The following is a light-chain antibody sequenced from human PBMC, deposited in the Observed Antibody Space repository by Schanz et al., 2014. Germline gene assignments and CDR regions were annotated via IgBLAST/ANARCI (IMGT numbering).Light chain of an antibody. CDR2: EDS. V-gene: IGLV2-23*01. J-gene: IGLJ2*01. Sequence: QSALTQPASVSGSPGQSITISCTGTSSDVGSYNLVSWFQQHPGKAPKLMIYEDSKRPSGVSNRFSGSKSGNTASLTISGLQAEDEADYYCCSYAGSSISVFGGGTKLTVL. CDR3: CSYAGSSISV. CDR1: SSDVGSYNL.